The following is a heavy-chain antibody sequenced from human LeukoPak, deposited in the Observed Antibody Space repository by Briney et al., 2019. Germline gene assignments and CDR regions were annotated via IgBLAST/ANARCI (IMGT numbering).Heavy chain of an antibody. CDR2: IIPIFGTA. Sequence: SVKVSCKASGGTFSSYAISWVRQAPGQGLEWMGGIIPIFGTANYAQKFQGRVTITADKSTSTAYMELSSLRSEDTAVYYCAREGRRFGELLSPNYFDYWGQGTLVTVSS. D-gene: IGHD3-10*01. CDR3: AREGRRFGELLSPNYFDY. V-gene: IGHV1-69*06. J-gene: IGHJ4*02. CDR1: GGTFSSYA.